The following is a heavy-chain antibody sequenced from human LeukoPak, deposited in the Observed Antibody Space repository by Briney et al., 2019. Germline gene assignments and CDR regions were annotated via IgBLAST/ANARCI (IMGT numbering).Heavy chain of an antibody. Sequence: PSETLSLTCAVSGGSISSGGYSWSWIRQPPGKGLEWIGYIYHSGSTYYNPSLKSRVTISVDRPKNQFFLTVTSVTAADTAVYFCARSRQASGLLGSWGQGTLVAVSS. CDR2: IYHSGST. CDR1: GGSISSGGYS. J-gene: IGHJ5*01. V-gene: IGHV4-30-2*01. CDR3: ARSRQASGLLGS. D-gene: IGHD3-10*01.